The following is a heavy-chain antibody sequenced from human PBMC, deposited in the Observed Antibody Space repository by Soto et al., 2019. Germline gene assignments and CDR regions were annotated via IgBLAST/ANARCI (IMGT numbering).Heavy chain of an antibody. CDR3: ARDKGVAGNLQYYFDY. V-gene: IGHV3-33*01. CDR2: IWYEGSNK. D-gene: IGHD6-19*01. J-gene: IGHJ4*02. CDR1: GFTFSSYG. Sequence: GGSLRLSCAASGFTFSSYGMHWVRQAPGKGLERVAVIWYEGSNKYYADTVKGRFTISRDNSKNTLYLQMNSLRAEDTAVYYCARDKGVAGNLQYYFDYWGQGTLVTVSS.